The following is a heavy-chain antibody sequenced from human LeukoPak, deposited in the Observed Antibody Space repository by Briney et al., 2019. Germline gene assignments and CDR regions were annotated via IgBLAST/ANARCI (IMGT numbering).Heavy chain of an antibody. CDR3: VRDFMGMGGTTAYLHH. J-gene: IGHJ1*01. D-gene: IGHD1-1*01. CDR2: ISRSSRHV. V-gene: IGHV3-21*01. Sequence: GGSLRLSCAASGSTFSDYSMNWVRQAPGKGLEWVSSISRSSRHVYYGGSVKGRFTISRDNAKNSLFLQMNSLRAEDMAVYYCVRDFMGMGGTTAYLHHWGQGTLVTVSS. CDR1: GSTFSDYS.